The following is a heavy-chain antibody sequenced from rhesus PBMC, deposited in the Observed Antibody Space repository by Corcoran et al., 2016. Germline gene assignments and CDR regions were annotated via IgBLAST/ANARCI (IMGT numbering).Heavy chain of an antibody. V-gene: IGHV4-173*01. Sequence: QLQLQESGPGLVKPSENLSLTCAVSGGSISSNSWSWIRQPPGKGLEWIGRVSGSGGSPDSNPFLNSRVTILTDTSKNQFSVKLRSVTAAETAVYYCAIRWYSNWLFDYWGQGVLVTVSS. D-gene: IGHD6-13*01. J-gene: IGHJ4*01. CDR2: VSGSGGSP. CDR1: GGSISSNS. CDR3: AIRWYSNWLFDY.